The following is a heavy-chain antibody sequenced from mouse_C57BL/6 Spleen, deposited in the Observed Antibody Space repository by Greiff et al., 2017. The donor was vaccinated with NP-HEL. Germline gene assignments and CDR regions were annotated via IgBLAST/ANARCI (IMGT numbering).Heavy chain of an antibody. J-gene: IGHJ2*01. Sequence: QVHVKQSGPELVKPGASVKISCKASGYAFSSSWMNWVKQRPGKGLEWIGRIYPGDGDTNYNGKFKGKATLTADKSSSTAYMQLSSLTSEDSAVYFCARFTTVVATSYFDYWGQGTTLTVSS. CDR3: ARFTTVVATSYFDY. CDR2: IYPGDGDT. CDR1: GYAFSSSW. V-gene: IGHV1-82*01. D-gene: IGHD1-1*01.